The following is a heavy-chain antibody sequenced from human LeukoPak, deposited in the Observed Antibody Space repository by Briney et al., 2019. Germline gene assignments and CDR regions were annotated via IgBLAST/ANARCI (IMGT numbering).Heavy chain of an antibody. CDR2: INHSGST. J-gene: IGHJ4*02. CDR1: GGSFSGYY. CDR3: ATSRYRIAVAGIGY. V-gene: IGHV4-34*01. Sequence: SETLSLTCAVYGGSFSGYYWSWIRQPPGKGLEWIGEINHSGSTNYNPSLKSRATISVDTSKNQFSLKLSSVTAADTAVYYCATSRYRIAVAGIGYWGQGTLVTVSS. D-gene: IGHD6-19*01.